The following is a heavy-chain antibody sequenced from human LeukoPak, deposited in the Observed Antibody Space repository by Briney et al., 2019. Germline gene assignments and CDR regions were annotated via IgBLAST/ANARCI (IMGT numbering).Heavy chain of an antibody. CDR2: IIPIFGTA. CDR3: AGDPLRKTVDTAMDENGD. D-gene: IGHD5-18*01. J-gene: IGHJ4*02. V-gene: IGHV1-69*13. CDR1: GGTFSSYA. Sequence: GASVKVSCKASGGTFSSYAISWVRQAPGQGLEWMGGIIPIFGTANYAQKFQGRVTITADESTSTAYMELSSLRSEDTAVYYCAGDPLRKTVDTAMDENGDWGQGTLVTVSS.